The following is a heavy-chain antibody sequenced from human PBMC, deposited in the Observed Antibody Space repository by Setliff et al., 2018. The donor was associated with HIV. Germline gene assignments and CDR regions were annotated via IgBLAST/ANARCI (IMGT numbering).Heavy chain of an antibody. CDR2: IIPMYGVA. V-gene: IGHV1-69*05. CDR1: GGILSSYV. CDR3: ARDESSSWAPFDY. D-gene: IGHD6-13*01. J-gene: IGHJ4*02. Sequence: GASVKVSCKASGGILSSYVISWVRQAPGQGPEWMGGIIPMYGVANYAQKFQGRVTITTDESTSTAYMELSSLRSEDTAVYYCARDESSSWAPFDYWGQGTLVTVSS.